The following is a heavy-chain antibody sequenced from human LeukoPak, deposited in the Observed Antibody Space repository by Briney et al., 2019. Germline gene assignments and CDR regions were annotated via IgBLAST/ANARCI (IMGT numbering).Heavy chain of an antibody. CDR1: GFTFSSYA. Sequence: GRSLRLACAASGFTFSSYAMHWVRQAPGKGLEWVAVISYDGSNKYYADSVKGRFTISRDNSKNTLYLQMNSLRAEDTAVYYCARDQPRSRNFDYWGQGTLVTVSS. D-gene: IGHD1-26*01. CDR2: ISYDGSNK. V-gene: IGHV3-30-3*01. CDR3: ARDQPRSRNFDY. J-gene: IGHJ4*02.